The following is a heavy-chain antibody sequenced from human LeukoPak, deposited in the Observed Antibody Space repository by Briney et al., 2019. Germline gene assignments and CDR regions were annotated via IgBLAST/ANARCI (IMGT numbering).Heavy chain of an antibody. CDR1: GGSISSYY. J-gene: IGHJ5*02. CDR3: ARHGSIRYFDPRGWFDP. CDR2: IYYSGST. Sequence: SETLSLTCTVSGGSISSYYWSWIRQPPGKGLEWIGYIYYSGSTNYNPSLMSRVTISVDTSKNQFSLKLSSVTAADTAVYYCARHGSIRYFDPRGWFDPWGQGTLVTVSS. D-gene: IGHD3-9*01. V-gene: IGHV4-59*08.